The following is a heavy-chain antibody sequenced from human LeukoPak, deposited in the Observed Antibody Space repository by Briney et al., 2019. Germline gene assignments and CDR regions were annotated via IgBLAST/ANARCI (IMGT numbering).Heavy chain of an antibody. CDR2: ISGSGGST. CDR1: GFTFSSYA. CDR3: AKDGRSHYGGDWFDP. D-gene: IGHD4-17*01. V-gene: IGHV3-23*01. J-gene: IGHJ5*02. Sequence: AGGSLRLSCAASGFTFSSYAMSWVRQAPGKGLERVSAISGSGGSTYYADSVKGRFTISRDNSKNTLYLQMNSLRAEDTAVYYCAKDGRSHYGGDWFDPWGQGTLVTVSS.